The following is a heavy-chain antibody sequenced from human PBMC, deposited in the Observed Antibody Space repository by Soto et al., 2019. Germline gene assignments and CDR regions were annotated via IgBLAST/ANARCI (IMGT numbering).Heavy chain of an antibody. V-gene: IGHV3-23*01. CDR3: AKGLLLWLGENPMGYYYYMDV. CDR1: GFTFSSYA. Sequence: GGSLRLSCAASGFTFSSYAMSWVRQAPGKGLEWVSAISGSGGSTYYADSVKGRFTISRDNSKSTLYLQMNSLRAEDTAVYYCAKGLLLWLGENPMGYYYYMDVWGKGTTVTVSS. D-gene: IGHD3-10*01. CDR2: ISGSGGST. J-gene: IGHJ6*03.